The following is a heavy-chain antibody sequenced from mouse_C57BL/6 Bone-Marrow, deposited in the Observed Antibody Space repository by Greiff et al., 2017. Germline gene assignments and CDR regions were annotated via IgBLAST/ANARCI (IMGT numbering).Heavy chain of an antibody. V-gene: IGHV5-6*01. J-gene: IGHJ2*01. D-gene: IGHD3-2*02. Sequence: EVQGVESGGGLVKPGGSLKLSCAASGFTFSSYAMSWVRQTPEKRLEWVATISDGGSYTYYPDSVKGRFPISRDNAKNTLYLQMSSLKSEDTAMYYCARLDSSGYFDYWGQGTTLTVSS. CDR1: GFTFSSYA. CDR3: ARLDSSGYFDY. CDR2: ISDGGSYT.